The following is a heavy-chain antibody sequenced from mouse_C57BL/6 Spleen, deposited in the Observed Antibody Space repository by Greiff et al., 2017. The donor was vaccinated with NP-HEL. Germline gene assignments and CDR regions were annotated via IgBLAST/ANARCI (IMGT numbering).Heavy chain of an antibody. CDR2: IRLKSDNYAT. D-gene: IGHD2-3*01. CDR1: GFTFSNYW. V-gene: IGHV6-3*01. CDR3: TALYDGYLAWFAY. Sequence: EVQLVESGGGLVQPGGSMKLSCVASGFTFSNYWMNWVRQSPEKGLEWVAQIRLKSDNYATHYAESVKGRFTISRDDSKSSVYLQMNNLRAEDTGIYYCTALYDGYLAWFAYWGQGTLVTVSA. J-gene: IGHJ3*01.